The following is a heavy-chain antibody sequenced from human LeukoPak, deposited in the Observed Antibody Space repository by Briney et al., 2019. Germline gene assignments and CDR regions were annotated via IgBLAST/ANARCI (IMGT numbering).Heavy chain of an antibody. CDR1: GGSISSGGYY. D-gene: IGHD3-22*01. J-gene: IGHJ3*02. Sequence: PSETLSLTCTVSGGSISSGGYYWSWIRLHPGKGLEWIGYIYYSGSTYYNPSLKSRVTISVDTSKNQFSLKLSSVTAADTAVYYCARLVVIEAFDIWGQGTMVTVSS. V-gene: IGHV4-31*03. CDR3: ARLVVIEAFDI. CDR2: IYYSGST.